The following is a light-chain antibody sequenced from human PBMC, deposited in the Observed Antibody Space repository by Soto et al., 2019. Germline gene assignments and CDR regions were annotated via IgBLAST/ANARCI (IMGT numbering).Light chain of an antibody. CDR2: SAS. J-gene: IGKJ2*01. V-gene: IGKV1-39*01. Sequence: DIQMTQCPASLSASVGDRVTITCRASQTISSYLNWYQQKAGAAPKLLIYSASTLQGGVPSRFSGSGYGTDYTLTISSLQPEDFAVYYCQQTFRPPHTFGQGTKLYI. CDR1: QTISSY. CDR3: QQTFRPPHT.